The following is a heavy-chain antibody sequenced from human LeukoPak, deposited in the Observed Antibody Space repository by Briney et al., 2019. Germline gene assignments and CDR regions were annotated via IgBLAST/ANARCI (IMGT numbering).Heavy chain of an antibody. CDR3: ARDQLGESDY. D-gene: IGHD3-10*01. CDR2: FSGSGGDT. Sequence: GGSLRLSCAASGFTFSSYAMSWVRQAPGKGLEWVSAFSGSGGDTYYADSVKGRFTISRDNSKNTLYLQMNSLRADDTAVYYCARDQLGESDYWGQGTLVTVSS. J-gene: IGHJ4*02. CDR1: GFTFSSYA. V-gene: IGHV3-23*01.